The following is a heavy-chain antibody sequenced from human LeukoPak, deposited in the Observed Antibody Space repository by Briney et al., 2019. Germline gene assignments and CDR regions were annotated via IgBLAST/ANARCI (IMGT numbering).Heavy chain of an antibody. CDR3: ARETSAAPAGIYYYYYMDV. J-gene: IGHJ6*03. Sequence: SETLSLTCTVSGGSISSYYWSWIRQPPGKGLEWIGYIYYSGSTNYNPSLKSRVTISVDTSKNQFSLKLSSVTAADTAVYYCARETSAAPAGIYYYYYMDVWGKGTTVTASS. D-gene: IGHD6-6*01. V-gene: IGHV4-59*01. CDR2: IYYSGST. CDR1: GGSISSYY.